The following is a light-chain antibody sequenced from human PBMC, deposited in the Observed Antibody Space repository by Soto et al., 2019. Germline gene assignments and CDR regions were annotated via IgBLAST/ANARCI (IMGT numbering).Light chain of an antibody. J-gene: IGKJ1*01. Sequence: EVLMTQSPDALSVSPGERATLSCRASQSVSSNLAWYQQKPGQSPRLLIYGASARATGIPVRFSGSGSGTEFTLTISSLKSEDFAVYYCHQYNYWPTFGQGTKVDIK. CDR3: HQYNYWPT. CDR1: QSVSSN. V-gene: IGKV3-15*01. CDR2: GAS.